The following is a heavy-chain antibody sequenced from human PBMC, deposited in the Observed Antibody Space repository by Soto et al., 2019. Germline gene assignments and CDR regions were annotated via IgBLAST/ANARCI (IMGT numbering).Heavy chain of an antibody. Sequence: QVQLVQSGAEVKKPGSSVRVSCKASGGAFGRDPLSWFRQAPGQGPEWIGGIIPMFDLVNFAHKFQGRPTITADEYTSTTYMELSSLRSEDTAVYYCAREGDHEYFDLWGQGTLVTVSS. V-gene: IGHV1-69*01. J-gene: IGHJ4*02. D-gene: IGHD3-9*01. CDR2: IIPMFDLV. CDR1: GGAFGRDP. CDR3: AREGDHEYFDL.